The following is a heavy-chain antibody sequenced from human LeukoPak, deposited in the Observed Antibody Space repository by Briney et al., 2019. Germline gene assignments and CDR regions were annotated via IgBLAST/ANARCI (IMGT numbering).Heavy chain of an antibody. D-gene: IGHD3-10*01. CDR2: IYYSGST. J-gene: IGHJ4*02. Sequence: KPSETLSLTCTVSGGSISSYYWSWIRQPPGKGLEWIGSIYYSGSTYYNPSLKSRVTISVDTSKNQFSLKLSSVTAADTAVYYCASLPATMVRGVPFDYWGQGTLVTVSS. CDR3: ASLPATMVRGVPFDY. V-gene: IGHV4-59*05. CDR1: GGSISSYY.